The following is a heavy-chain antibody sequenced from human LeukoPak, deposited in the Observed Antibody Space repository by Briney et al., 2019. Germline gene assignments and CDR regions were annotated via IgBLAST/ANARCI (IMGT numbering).Heavy chain of an antibody. D-gene: IGHD6-19*01. CDR2: INHSGST. CDR1: GGSFSGYY. J-gene: IGHJ4*02. Sequence: PSETLSLTCAVYGGSFSGYYWSWIRQPPGKGLEWIGEINHSGSTNYNPSLMSRVTISVDTSKNQFSLKLSSVTAADTAVYYCARRGGYSSGWYNFDYWGQGTLVTVSS. V-gene: IGHV4-34*01. CDR3: ARRGGYSSGWYNFDY.